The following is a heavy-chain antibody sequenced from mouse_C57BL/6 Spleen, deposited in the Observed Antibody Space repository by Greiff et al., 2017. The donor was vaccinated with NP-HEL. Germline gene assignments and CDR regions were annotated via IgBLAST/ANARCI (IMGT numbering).Heavy chain of an antibody. J-gene: IGHJ3*01. CDR1: GYSFTGYY. Sequence: VQLQQSGPELVKPGASVKISCKASGYSFTGYYMNWVKQSPEKSLEWIGEINPSTGGTTYNQKFKAKATLTVDKSSSTAYMQLKSLTAEDSAVYYCARSGGLTWGQGTLVTVSA. V-gene: IGHV1-42*01. CDR3: ARSGGLT. D-gene: IGHD1-1*01. CDR2: INPSTGGT.